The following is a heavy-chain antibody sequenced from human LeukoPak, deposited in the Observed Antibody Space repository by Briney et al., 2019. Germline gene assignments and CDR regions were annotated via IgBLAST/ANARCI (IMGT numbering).Heavy chain of an antibody. CDR1: GGSISSSSYY. V-gene: IGHV4-39*02. D-gene: IGHD6-19*01. CDR3: ARDGARYSSGMGDAFDI. J-gene: IGHJ3*02. CDR2: IYYSGST. Sequence: PSETLSLTCTVSGGSISSSSYYWGWIRQPPGKGLEWIGSIYYSGSTYYNPSLKSRVTISVDTSKNQFSLKLSSVTAADTAVYYCARDGARYSSGMGDAFDIWGQGTMVTVSS.